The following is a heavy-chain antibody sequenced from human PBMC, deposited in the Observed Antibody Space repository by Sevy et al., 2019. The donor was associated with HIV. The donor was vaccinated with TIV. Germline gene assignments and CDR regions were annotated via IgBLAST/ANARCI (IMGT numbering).Heavy chain of an antibody. V-gene: IGHV3-7*01. CDR2: IKEDGSEE. Sequence: GGSLRLSCEGSGFIFNSYWMSWVRQAPGKGLEWVANIKEDGSEENYVDSVKGRFTISRDNAKNSVYLEMNSLRVEDTAVYFCASGYSFSAFFDYWGQGTRVTVSS. CDR3: ASGYSFSAFFDY. D-gene: IGHD5-12*01. J-gene: IGHJ4*02. CDR1: GFIFNSYW.